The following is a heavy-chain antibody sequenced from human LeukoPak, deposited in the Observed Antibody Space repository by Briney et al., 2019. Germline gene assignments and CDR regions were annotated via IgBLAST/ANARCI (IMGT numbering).Heavy chain of an antibody. V-gene: IGHV3-53*01. CDR3: ARAATSMVAKSDY. Sequence: PGGSLRLSCAASGFTVGSNYMSWVRQAPGKGLEWVSVIYAGGSTYYADSVEGRFTISRDNSENTLYLQMNSLRAEDTAVYYCARAATSMVAKSDYWGQGTLVTVSS. D-gene: IGHD5-18*01. J-gene: IGHJ4*02. CDR2: IYAGGST. CDR1: GFTVGSNY.